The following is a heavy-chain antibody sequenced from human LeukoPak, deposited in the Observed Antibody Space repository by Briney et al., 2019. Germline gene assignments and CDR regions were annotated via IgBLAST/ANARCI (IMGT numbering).Heavy chain of an antibody. CDR2: INPEGAST. D-gene: IGHD6-19*01. J-gene: IGHJ4*02. Sequence: PGGSLRLSCTAPGFAFSTYWMFWVRQAPGKGLVWVSQINPEGASTTYGDPAKGRFTASRDNAKNALHLRMNSLRVDDTAVYYCARGTAITAGIDFWGQGTLVTVSS. V-gene: IGHV3-74*01. CDR1: GFAFSTYW. CDR3: ARGTAITAGIDF.